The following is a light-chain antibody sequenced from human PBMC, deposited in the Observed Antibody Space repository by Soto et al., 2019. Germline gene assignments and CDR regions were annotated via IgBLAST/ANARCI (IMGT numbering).Light chain of an antibody. J-gene: IGLJ1*01. Sequence: QSVLTQAPSASGTPGQMVTISCSGRSSNIGNNIVNWYQQLPGTAPKLLIYSDNRRPSGVPDRFSGSKSGTSASLAISGLQSEDEADYYCAAWDANLRGIVFGIGAKVTXL. V-gene: IGLV1-44*01. CDR2: SDN. CDR1: SSNIGNNI. CDR3: AAWDANLRGIV.